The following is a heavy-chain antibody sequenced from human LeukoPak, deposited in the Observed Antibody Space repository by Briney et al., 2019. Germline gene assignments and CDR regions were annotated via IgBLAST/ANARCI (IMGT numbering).Heavy chain of an antibody. Sequence: SETLSLTCAVYGGSFSGYYWSWIRQHPGKGLEWIGYIYYSGSTYYNPSLKSRVTISVDTSKNQFSLKLSSVTAADTAVHYCAMLRQWLRNWGQGTLVTVSS. J-gene: IGHJ4*02. CDR1: GGSFSGYY. D-gene: IGHD5-12*01. V-gene: IGHV4-31*11. CDR3: AMLRQWLRN. CDR2: IYYSGST.